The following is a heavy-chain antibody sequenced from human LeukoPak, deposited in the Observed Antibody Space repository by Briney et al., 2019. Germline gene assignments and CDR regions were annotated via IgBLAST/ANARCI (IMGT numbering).Heavy chain of an antibody. V-gene: IGHV3-30*18. CDR1: GFTVSSNY. CDR2: VSYDGNTK. Sequence: GGSLRLSCAASGFTVSSNYMSWVRQAPGKGLEWVAVVSYDGNTKYYGDSVKGRFTISRDNSKNTLYLQVNSLRAEDTAVYYCAKEITSGFIDYWGQGTLVTVSS. CDR3: AKEITSGFIDY. D-gene: IGHD5-12*01. J-gene: IGHJ4*02.